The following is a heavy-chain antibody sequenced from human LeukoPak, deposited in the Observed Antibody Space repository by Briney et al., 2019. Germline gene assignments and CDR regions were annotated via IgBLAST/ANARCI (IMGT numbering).Heavy chain of an antibody. CDR2: IKQDGSEK. CDR3: ARDRVGYCSSTSCYTKGMFDY. V-gene: IGHV3-7*01. Sequence: PGGSLRLSCAASGFTFSSYWMSWVRQAPGKGLEWVANIKQDGSEKYYMDSVKGRFTISRDNAKNSLYLQMNSLRAEDTAVYYCARDRVGYCSSTSCYTKGMFDYWGQGTLVTVSS. CDR1: GFTFSSYW. D-gene: IGHD2-2*02. J-gene: IGHJ4*02.